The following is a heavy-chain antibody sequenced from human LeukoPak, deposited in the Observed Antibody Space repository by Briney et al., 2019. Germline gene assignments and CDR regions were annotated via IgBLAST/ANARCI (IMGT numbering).Heavy chain of an antibody. D-gene: IGHD4-17*01. CDR1: GGSISNYY. V-gene: IGHV4-59*08. J-gene: IGHJ4*02. CDR2: ISYSGNT. CDR3: ARAGDYGDYHYFDS. Sequence: SETLSLTCTVSGGSISNYYWTWIRQPPGKGLEWVGFISYSGNTNYNPSLKSRVTISLDTSKNQFSLKLTSVTAADTAVYYCARAGDYGDYHYFDSWGQGTLVSVSS.